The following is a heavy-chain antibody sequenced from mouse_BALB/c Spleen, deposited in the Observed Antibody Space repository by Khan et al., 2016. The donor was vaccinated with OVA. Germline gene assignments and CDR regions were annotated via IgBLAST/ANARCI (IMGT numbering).Heavy chain of an antibody. CDR1: GFSLTSYG. Sequence: QMQLEESGPGLVAPSQSLSITCTVAGFSLTSYGVHWVRQPPGKGLEWLGVIWAGGSTNYNSALMSRLIISTDNSKSQDLLKMNSLQTEDKAMDYCARGQYGNSAWFANWGQGNLVTVSA. D-gene: IGHD2-1*01. CDR2: IWAGGST. J-gene: IGHJ3*01. CDR3: ARGQYGNSAWFAN. V-gene: IGHV2-9*02.